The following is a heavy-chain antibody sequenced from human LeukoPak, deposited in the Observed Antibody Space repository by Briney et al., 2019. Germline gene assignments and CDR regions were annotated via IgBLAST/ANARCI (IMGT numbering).Heavy chain of an antibody. CDR3: ARLYDSSGYYMGNYFDY. J-gene: IGHJ4*02. V-gene: IGHV1-46*01. CDR2: INPSGGST. CDR1: GYTFTSYY. Sequence: ASVKVSCKASGYTFTSYYMHWVRQAPGQGLEWMGIINPSGGSTSYAQKFQGRVTMTRDMSTSTVYMELSSLRSEDTAVYYCARLYDSSGYYMGNYFDYWGQGTLVTVSS. D-gene: IGHD3-22*01.